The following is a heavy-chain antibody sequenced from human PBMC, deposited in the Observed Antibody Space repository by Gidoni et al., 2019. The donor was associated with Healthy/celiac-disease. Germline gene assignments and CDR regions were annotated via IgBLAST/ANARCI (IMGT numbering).Heavy chain of an antibody. D-gene: IGHD5-12*01. CDR3: AKRPSDTGYAKAFDY. J-gene: IGHJ4*02. CDR1: GFPFSIYA. V-gene: IGHV3-23*01. CDR2: ITHSGADT. Sequence: EMQLLESGGGLIQPGGSLRLSCAASGFPFSIYAMSWVRQAPGKGLEWVSTITHSGADTYYADSVKGRFTVSRDNSKNTLYLQMNSLRAEDTAVYYCAKRPSDTGYAKAFDYWGQGTLVTVSS.